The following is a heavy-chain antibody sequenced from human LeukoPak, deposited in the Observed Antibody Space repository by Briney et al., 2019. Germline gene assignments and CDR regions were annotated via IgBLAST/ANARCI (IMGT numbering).Heavy chain of an antibody. D-gene: IGHD1-26*01. J-gene: IGHJ6*03. CDR3: ARAGRELLTSFYYYYYMDV. Sequence: PGGSLRLSCAASGFTFSSYWMSWVRQAPGKGLEWVANIKQDGSEKYYVDSVKGRFTISRDNAKNTLYLQMNSLRAEDTAVYYCARAGRELLTSFYYYYYMDVWGKGTTVTISS. V-gene: IGHV3-7*01. CDR2: IKQDGSEK. CDR1: GFTFSSYW.